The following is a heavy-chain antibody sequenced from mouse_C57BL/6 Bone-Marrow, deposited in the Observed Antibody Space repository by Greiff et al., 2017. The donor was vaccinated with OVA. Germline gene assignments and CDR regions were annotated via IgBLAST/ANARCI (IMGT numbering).Heavy chain of an antibody. CDR2: ISDGGSYT. CDR1: GFTFSSYA. D-gene: IGHD1-3*01. J-gene: IGHJ3*01. CDR3: ARDRGLKVLFAY. V-gene: IGHV5-4*01. Sequence: EVQLVESGGGLVKPGGSLKLSCAASGFTFSSYAMSWVRQTPEKRLEWVATISDGGSYTYYPDNVKGRFTISRDNAKNNLYLQMSHLKSEDTAMYYCARDRGLKVLFAYWGQGTLVTVSA.